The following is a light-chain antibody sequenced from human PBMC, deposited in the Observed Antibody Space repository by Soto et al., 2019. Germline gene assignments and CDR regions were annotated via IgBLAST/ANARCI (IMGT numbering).Light chain of an antibody. CDR1: QGINSF. J-gene: IGKJ1*01. CDR2: DAS. V-gene: IGKV1-16*01. Sequence: DIQITVSPCSLSESVGDRVTITCRATQGINSFFAWLQEKPGKAPKSLSYDASTLQSGDSSRFSGSGSDTHFTLTISSLQPEDFATYYCQRYHSYPASFGQGTKVEIK. CDR3: QRYHSYPAS.